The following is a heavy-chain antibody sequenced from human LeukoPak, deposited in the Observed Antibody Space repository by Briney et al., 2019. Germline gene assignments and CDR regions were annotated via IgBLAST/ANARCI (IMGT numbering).Heavy chain of an antibody. Sequence: PGGSLRLSCAASGFTFSSYWMSWVRQAPGKGLEWVANIKQDGSEKYYVDSVKGRFTITRDNAKNSLYLQMNSLRAEDTAVYYCARDPDYYGSGSLPARFDPWGQGTLVTVSS. CDR1: GFTFSSYW. J-gene: IGHJ5*02. V-gene: IGHV3-7*01. CDR3: ARDPDYYGSGSLPARFDP. CDR2: IKQDGSEK. D-gene: IGHD3-10*01.